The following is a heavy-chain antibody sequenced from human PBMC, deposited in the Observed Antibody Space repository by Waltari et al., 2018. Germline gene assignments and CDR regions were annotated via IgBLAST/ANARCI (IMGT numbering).Heavy chain of an antibody. J-gene: IGHJ4*02. CDR1: GFTFSSYA. V-gene: IGHV3-30-3*01. CDR3: ARAVERGWHDY. CDR2: ISYDGSNK. Sequence: QVQLVESGGGVVQTGRSLRLSCAASGFTFSSYAMHWVRQAPGKGLEWVAVISYDGSNKYSADSVQARFTISRANSKTTLYLQMNSLRAEDTAVYYCARAVERGWHDYWGQGTLVTVSS. D-gene: IGHD6-19*01.